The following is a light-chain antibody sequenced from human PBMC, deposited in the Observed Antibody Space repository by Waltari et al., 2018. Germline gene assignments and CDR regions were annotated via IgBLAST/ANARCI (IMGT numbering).Light chain of an antibody. CDR3: SSYTNINTLMV. J-gene: IGLJ3*02. CDR1: SSDIGRYNY. CDR2: EVT. Sequence: QSALTQPASVSGSPGQSITISCTGSSSDIGRYNYVSWYQQHPGQAPKLIISEVTNRPSGVSYRFSGSTSGNTASLTISGLQAEDEADYYCSSYTNINTLMVFGGGTHLTVL. V-gene: IGLV2-14*01.